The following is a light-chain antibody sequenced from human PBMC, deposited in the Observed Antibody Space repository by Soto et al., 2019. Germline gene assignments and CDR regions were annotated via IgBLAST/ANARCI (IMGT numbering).Light chain of an antibody. CDR1: QSIYSK. CDR2: DAS. CDR3: QQYNTYPLT. Sequence: EILLTQSPATLSLSPGEGATLSCRASQSIYSKLAWYQQRRGQTPRLLIYDASSRATGIPARFSGSGFGTEFTLTISSLQSEDFAVYYCQQYNTYPLTFGPGTKVDFK. J-gene: IGKJ3*01. V-gene: IGKV3-15*01.